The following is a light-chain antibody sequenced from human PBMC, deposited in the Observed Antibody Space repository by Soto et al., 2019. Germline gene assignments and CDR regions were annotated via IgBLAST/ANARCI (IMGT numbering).Light chain of an antibody. CDR1: SSDVGGYNY. CDR3: SSYTTSRSWV. J-gene: IGLJ3*02. CDR2: EVS. V-gene: IGLV2-14*01. Sequence: QSALTQPASVSGTPGQSITISCTGTSSDVGGYNYVSWFQQYPGKAPKLMIYEVSNRPSGISNRFSGSKSGNTASLTISGLQAGDEADYYCSSYTTSRSWVFGGGTKADRP.